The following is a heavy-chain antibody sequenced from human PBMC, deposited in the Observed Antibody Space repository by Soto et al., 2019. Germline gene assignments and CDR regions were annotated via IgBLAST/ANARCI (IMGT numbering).Heavy chain of an antibody. CDR1: GFTFSSYG. V-gene: IGHV3-30*18. CDR2: ISYDGSNK. Sequence: QVQLVKSGGGVVQPGRSLRLSCAASGFTFSSYGMHWVRQAPGKGLEWVAVISYDGSNKYYADSVKGRFTISRDNSKNTLYLQMNSLRAEDTAVYYCAKEPIPVYYYYGMDVWGQGTTVTVSS. CDR3: AKEPIPVYYYYGMDV. J-gene: IGHJ6*02.